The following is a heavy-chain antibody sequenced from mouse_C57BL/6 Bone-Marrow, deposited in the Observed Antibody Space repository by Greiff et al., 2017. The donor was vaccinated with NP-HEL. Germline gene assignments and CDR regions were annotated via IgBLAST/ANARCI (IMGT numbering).Heavy chain of an antibody. CDR3: AREENYYGSSYLYYFDY. Sequence: QVQLQQPGAELVKPGASVKLSCKASGYTFTSYWMQWVKQRPGQGLEWIGEIDPSDSYTNYNQKFKGKATLTVDTSSSTAYMQLSSLTSEDSAVYYCAREENYYGSSYLYYFDYWGQGTTLTVSS. J-gene: IGHJ2*01. D-gene: IGHD1-1*01. CDR2: IDPSDSYT. V-gene: IGHV1-50*01. CDR1: GYTFTSYW.